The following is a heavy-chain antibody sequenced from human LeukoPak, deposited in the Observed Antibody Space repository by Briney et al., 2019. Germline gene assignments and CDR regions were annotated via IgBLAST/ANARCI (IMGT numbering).Heavy chain of an antibody. CDR2: ISNNGGRT. CDR1: GFSFSSNT. J-gene: IGHJ4*02. Sequence: PGGSLRLSCAGSGFSFSSNTMSWVRQAPGRGLEWVSAISNNGGRTDYADSVKGRFTISRDNSKSTLYLHMDSLRAEDTAVYYCARDKDTSALSEYWGQGTLVTVSS. V-gene: IGHV3-23*01. D-gene: IGHD2/OR15-2a*01. CDR3: ARDKDTSALSEY.